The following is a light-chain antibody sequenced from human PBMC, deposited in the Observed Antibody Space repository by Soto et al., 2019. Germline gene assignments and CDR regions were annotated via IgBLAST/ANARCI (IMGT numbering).Light chain of an antibody. Sequence: QSALTQPASVSGSPGQSITISCTGTSSDVGGYNYVSWYQQHPGKAPKLMIYDVSNRPSGVSNRFSGSKSGNTASLTISGLQAEDEADYYCSSYTSSINLKVFGGGTKLTVL. J-gene: IGLJ2*01. CDR2: DVS. V-gene: IGLV2-14*03. CDR1: SSDVGGYNY. CDR3: SSYTSSINLKV.